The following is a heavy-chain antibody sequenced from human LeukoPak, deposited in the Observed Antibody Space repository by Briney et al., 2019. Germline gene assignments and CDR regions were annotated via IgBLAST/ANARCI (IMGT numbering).Heavy chain of an antibody. CDR3: GRQRSYSIGFGIDY. V-gene: IGHV5-51*01. Sequence: GESLKISCQGSGYSFISYWIGWVRQMPGKGLEWMGAIYPGDTENRYSPSFQGQVTSSADKSISTAYLQWSSLEDSDTAKFYCGRQRSYSIGFGIDYWGQGTLATVSS. J-gene: IGHJ4*01. CDR1: GYSFISYW. D-gene: IGHD6-19*01. CDR2: IYPGDTEN.